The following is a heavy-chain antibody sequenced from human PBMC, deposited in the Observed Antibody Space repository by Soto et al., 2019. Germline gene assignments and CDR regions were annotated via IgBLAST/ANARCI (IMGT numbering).Heavy chain of an antibody. CDR1: RFTFSDFA. CDR2: IGGGGTDT. D-gene: IGHD1-20*01. V-gene: IGHV3-23*01. CDR3: AKDAVPYNGKWDWFDS. J-gene: IGHJ5*01. Sequence: DVQLLESGGGLVQPGGSLTLSCAASRFTFSDFAMSWVRQAPGKGLEWVSSIGGGGTDTYYADSVKGRFTISRDNSKNTLYLQMDSLRDEDTAVYYCAKDAVPYNGKWDWFDSWGQGTLVLVSS.